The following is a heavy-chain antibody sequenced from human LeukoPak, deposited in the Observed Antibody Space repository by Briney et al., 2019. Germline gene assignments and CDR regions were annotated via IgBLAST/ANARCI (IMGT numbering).Heavy chain of an antibody. D-gene: IGHD3-22*01. CDR3: ARGHVYDSSGYPLDY. CDR2: ISNSSSYI. CDR1: GFTFSSYS. Sequence: GGSLRLSCAASGFTFSSYSMNWVRQAPGKGLEWASSISNSSSYIYYADSVKGRFTISRDNAKNSLYLQMNSLKAEDTAGYYCARGHVYDSSGYPLDYWGQGTLVTVSS. V-gene: IGHV3-21*01. J-gene: IGHJ4*02.